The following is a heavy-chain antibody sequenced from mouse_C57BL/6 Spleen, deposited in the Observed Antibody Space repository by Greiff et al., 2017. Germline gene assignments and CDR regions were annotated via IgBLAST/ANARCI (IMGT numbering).Heavy chain of an antibody. Sequence: VQLQQPGAELVQPGASVKLSCKASGYTFTSYWMHWVKQRPGQGLEWIGMIHPNSGSTNYNEKFKSKATLTVDKSSSTAYMQLSSLTSEDSAVYYCARSPYYYGSTLYAMDYWGQGTSVTVSS. D-gene: IGHD1-1*01. CDR1: GYTFTSYW. V-gene: IGHV1-64*01. J-gene: IGHJ4*01. CDR2: IHPNSGST. CDR3: ARSPYYYGSTLYAMDY.